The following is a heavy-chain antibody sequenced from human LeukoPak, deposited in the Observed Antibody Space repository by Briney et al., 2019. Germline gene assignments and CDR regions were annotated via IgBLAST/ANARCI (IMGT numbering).Heavy chain of an antibody. Sequence: GGSLRLSCAASGFTFSSYGMHWVRQAPGKGLEWVAFIRYDGSNKYYADSVKGRFTISRGNSKNTLYLQMNSLRAEDTAVYYCAKDSSSWYRYYFDYWGQGTLVTVSS. J-gene: IGHJ4*02. CDR3: AKDSSSWYRYYFDY. CDR2: IRYDGSNK. V-gene: IGHV3-30*02. D-gene: IGHD6-13*01. CDR1: GFTFSSYG.